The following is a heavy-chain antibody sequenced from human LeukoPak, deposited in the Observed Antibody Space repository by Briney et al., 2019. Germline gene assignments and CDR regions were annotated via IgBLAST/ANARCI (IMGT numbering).Heavy chain of an antibody. CDR1: GGSISSSSYY. J-gene: IGHJ5*02. V-gene: IGHV4-39*01. D-gene: IGHD3-16*02. Sequence: SETLSLTCTVSGGSISSSSYYWGWIRQPPGKGLEWIGSIYYSGSTYYNPSLKSRVTISVDTSKNQFSLKLSSVTAADTAVYYCAKRARRDRNWLDPWGQGTLSPSPQ. CDR2: IYYSGST. CDR3: AKRARRDRNWLDP.